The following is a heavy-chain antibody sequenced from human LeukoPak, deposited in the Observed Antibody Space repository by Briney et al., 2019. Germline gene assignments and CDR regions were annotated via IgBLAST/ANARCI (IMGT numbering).Heavy chain of an antibody. J-gene: IGHJ6*03. D-gene: IGHD3-10*01. CDR2: ISSSSSYI. CDR1: GFIFSTYN. V-gene: IGHV3-21*06. CDR3: ARELGSPYYYYYYMDV. Sequence: GGSLRLSCAASGFIFSTYNVNWVRQAPGKGLEWVSSISSSSSYIYYADSVKGRFTISRDNAKNSLYLQMNSLRAEDTAVYYCARELGSPYYYYYYMDVWGKGTTVTISS.